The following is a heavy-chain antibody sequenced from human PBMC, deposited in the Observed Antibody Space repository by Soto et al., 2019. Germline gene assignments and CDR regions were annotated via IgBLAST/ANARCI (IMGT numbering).Heavy chain of an antibody. D-gene: IGHD4-17*01. V-gene: IGHV3-23*01. CDR2: ISGSGGRT. CDR1: GFTFSSYA. Sequence: PGGSLRLSCAASGFTFSSYAMSWVRQAPGKGLEWVSAISGSGGRTYYADSVKGRFTISRDNSKNTLYLQMNSLRAEDTAVYYCAKDHRPYGENYYYYGMDVWGQGTTVTVSS. J-gene: IGHJ6*02. CDR3: AKDHRPYGENYYYYGMDV.